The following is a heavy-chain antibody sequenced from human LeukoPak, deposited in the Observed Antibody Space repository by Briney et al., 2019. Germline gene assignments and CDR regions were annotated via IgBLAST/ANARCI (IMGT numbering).Heavy chain of an antibody. CDR1: GGSISSYY. J-gene: IGHJ4*02. D-gene: IGHD6-13*01. CDR2: IYDSRNT. V-gene: IGHV4-59*01. Sequence: LETLSLTCTVSGGSISSYYWSWIRQPPGKGLEWIGYIYDSRNTDYSPSLKSRVTISIDTSKNQFSLRLTSVTAADTAVYYCASLRESSSWYYFDYWGQGTLVTVSS. CDR3: ASLRESSSWYYFDY.